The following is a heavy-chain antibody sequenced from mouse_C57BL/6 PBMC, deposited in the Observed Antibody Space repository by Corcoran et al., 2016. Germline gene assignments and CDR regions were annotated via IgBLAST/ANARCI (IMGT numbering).Heavy chain of an antibody. D-gene: IGHD1-1*02. J-gene: IGHJ3*01. CDR3: AGGNYGGSGAWFAY. V-gene: IGHV1-26*01. CDR1: GYTFTDYY. CDR2: INPNNGGT. Sequence: EVQLQQSGPELVKPGASVKISCKASGYTFTDYYMNWVKQSHGKSLEWIGDINPNNGGTSYNQKFKGKATLTVDKSSSTAYMELRSLTSEDSAVYDCAGGNYGGSGAWFAYWGQGSLVTVSA.